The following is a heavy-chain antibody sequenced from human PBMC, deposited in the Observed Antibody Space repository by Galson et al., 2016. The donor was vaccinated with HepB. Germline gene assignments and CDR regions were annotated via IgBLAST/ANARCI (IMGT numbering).Heavy chain of an antibody. D-gene: IGHD5-12*01. J-gene: IGHJ5*02. V-gene: IGHV3-23*01. CDR3: ARVLFGGYGWFDP. CDR2: LSGSGGST. CDR1: GFTFSSHA. Sequence: SLRLSCAASGFTFSSHAMSWVRQAPGTGLEWVSGLSGSGGSTYYADSVKGRFTISRDNAKNSLYLQMNSLRAEDTAVYYCARVLFGGYGWFDPWGQGTLVTVPS.